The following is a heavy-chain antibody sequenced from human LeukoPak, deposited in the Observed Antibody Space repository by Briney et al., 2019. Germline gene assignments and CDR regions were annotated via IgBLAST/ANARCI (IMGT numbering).Heavy chain of an antibody. Sequence: GGSLRLSCAASGLTFSSYSMNWVRQAPGKGLEWVSYISSSSYTIYYADSVKGRFTISRDNAKNSLYLQMNSLRAEDTAVYYCARDCTNGVCFDYWGQGTLVTVSS. V-gene: IGHV3-48*01. D-gene: IGHD2-8*01. CDR2: ISSSSYTI. CDR1: GLTFSSYS. CDR3: ARDCTNGVCFDY. J-gene: IGHJ4*02.